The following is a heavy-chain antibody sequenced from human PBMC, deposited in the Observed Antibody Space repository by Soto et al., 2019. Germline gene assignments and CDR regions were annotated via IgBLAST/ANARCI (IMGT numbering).Heavy chain of an antibody. Sequence: EVHLVESGGGLVQPGGSLRLSCAASGFTFSDYYIDWVRQAPGKGLEWVGSNRKKGNGYTTDYAASVKGRFIISRDDSKNSLYLHMDSLKTEDTAVYYCARSGTSTSCYDCWGQGTLVTVSS. D-gene: IGHD2-2*01. J-gene: IGHJ4*02. CDR1: GFTFSDYY. CDR2: NRKKGNGYTT. V-gene: IGHV3-72*01. CDR3: ARSGTSTSCYDC.